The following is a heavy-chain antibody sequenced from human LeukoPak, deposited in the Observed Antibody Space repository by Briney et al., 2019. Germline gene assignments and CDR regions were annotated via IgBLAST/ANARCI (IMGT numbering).Heavy chain of an antibody. D-gene: IGHD3-10*01. Sequence: SETLSLTCAVYGGSFSGYYWSWIRQPPGKGLEWIGEINHSGSTNYNPSLKSRVTIPVDTSKNQFSLKLSSVTAADTAVYYCARLAHMVRGVNRDYWGQGTLVTVSS. J-gene: IGHJ4*02. CDR2: INHSGST. CDR3: ARLAHMVRGVNRDY. V-gene: IGHV4-34*01. CDR1: GGSFSGYY.